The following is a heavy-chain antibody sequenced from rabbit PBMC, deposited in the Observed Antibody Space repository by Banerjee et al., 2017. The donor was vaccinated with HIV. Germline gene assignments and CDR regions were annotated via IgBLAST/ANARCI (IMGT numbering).Heavy chain of an antibody. D-gene: IGHD4-1*01. V-gene: IGHV1S45*01. J-gene: IGHJ4*01. CDR2: IYTGSSGST. Sequence: EESGGGLVQPEGSLTLTCTASGFSFSSSYWICWVRQAPGKGLEWIACIYTGSSGSTYYASWAKGRFSISKTSSTTVTLQMTGLTAADTATYFCARDLAGVIGWNFNLWGQGTLVTVS. CDR1: GFSFSSSYW. CDR3: ARDLAGVIGWNFNL.